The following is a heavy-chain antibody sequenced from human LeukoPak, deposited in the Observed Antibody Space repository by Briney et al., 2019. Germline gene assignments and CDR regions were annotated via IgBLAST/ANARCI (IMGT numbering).Heavy chain of an antibody. Sequence: PSETLSLTCTVSGGSISSSSYYWGWIRQPPGKGLEWIGSIYYSGSTYYNPSLKSRVTISVDTSKNQFSLKLSSVTAADTAVYYCARHRIKGRLGELSLSLDLGSRDYWGQGTLVTVSS. V-gene: IGHV4-39*01. CDR3: ARHRIKGRLGELSLSLDLGSRDY. CDR2: IYYSGST. D-gene: IGHD3-16*02. CDR1: GGSISSSSYY. J-gene: IGHJ4*02.